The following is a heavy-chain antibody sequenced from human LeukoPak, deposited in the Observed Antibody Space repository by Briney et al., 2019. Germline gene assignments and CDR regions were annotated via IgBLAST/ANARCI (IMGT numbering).Heavy chain of an antibody. CDR2: IYYSGST. V-gene: IGHV4-59*08. Sequence: SETLSLTCAVYGGSFSGYYWSWIRQPPGKGLEWIGYIYYSGSTNYNPSLKSRVTISVDTSKNQFSLKLSSVTAADTAVYYCARHYGGYSYGYFDYWGQGTLVTVSS. D-gene: IGHD5-18*01. J-gene: IGHJ4*02. CDR1: GGSFSGYY. CDR3: ARHYGGYSYGYFDY.